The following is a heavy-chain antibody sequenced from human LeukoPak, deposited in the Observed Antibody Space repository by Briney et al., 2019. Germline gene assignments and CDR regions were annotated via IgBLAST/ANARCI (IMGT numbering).Heavy chain of an antibody. V-gene: IGHV1-2*02. CDR2: INPNSGGT. D-gene: IGHD5-12*01. J-gene: IGHJ6*03. CDR1: GYTFTGHY. CDR3: ARVHSGYDSSYYYMDV. Sequence: ASVKVSCKASGYTFTGHYIHWVRQAPGQGLEWMGWINPNSGGTNYAQKFQGRVTMTRDTSISTAYMELSRLRSDDTAVYYCARVHSGYDSSYYYMDVWGKGTTVTVSS.